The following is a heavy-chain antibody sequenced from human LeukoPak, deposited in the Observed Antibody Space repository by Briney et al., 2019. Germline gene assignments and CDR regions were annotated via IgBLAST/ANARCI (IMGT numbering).Heavy chain of an antibody. CDR3: AKRQSNPYSSGWYKFDY. Sequence: SGGSLRLSCAASGFTFDDYTMHWVRQAPGKGLEWVSLISWDGGSTYYADSVKGRFTISRDNSKNTLFLHMNSLRADDTAVYYCAKRQSNPYSSGWYKFDYWGQGTLVTVSS. CDR2: ISWDGGST. V-gene: IGHV3-43*01. J-gene: IGHJ4*02. CDR1: GFTFDDYT. D-gene: IGHD6-19*01.